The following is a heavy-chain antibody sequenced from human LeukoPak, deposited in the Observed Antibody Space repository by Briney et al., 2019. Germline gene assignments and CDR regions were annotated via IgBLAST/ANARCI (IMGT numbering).Heavy chain of an antibody. CDR3: AKVMRVAAHNWFDP. D-gene: IGHD6-6*01. V-gene: IGHV3-30*02. Sequence: PGGSLRLSCAASGFTFSSHGMHWVRQAPGKGLEWVAFIRYDGSNKYYADSVKGRFTISRDNSKNTLYLQMNSLRAEDTAVYYCAKVMRVAAHNWFDPWGQGTLVTVSS. CDR1: GFTFSSHG. CDR2: IRYDGSNK. J-gene: IGHJ5*02.